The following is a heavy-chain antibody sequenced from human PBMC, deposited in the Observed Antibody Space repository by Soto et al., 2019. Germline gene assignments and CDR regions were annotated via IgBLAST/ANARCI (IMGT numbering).Heavy chain of an antibody. V-gene: IGHV4-34*01. Sequence: SETLSLTCAVYGGSISGDYWSWIRQPPGKGLEWIGEINHSGSTKYNPSLESRVTISVDTSKNQFSLKLSSVTAADTAIYYCAILSSGSYPSVDYWGQGTLVTVSS. CDR2: INHSGST. D-gene: IGHD6-19*01. CDR3: AILSSGSYPSVDY. CDR1: GGSISGDY. J-gene: IGHJ4*02.